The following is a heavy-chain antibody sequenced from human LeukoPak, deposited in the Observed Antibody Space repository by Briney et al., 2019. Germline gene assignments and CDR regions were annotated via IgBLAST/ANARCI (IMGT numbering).Heavy chain of an antibody. D-gene: IGHD2-15*01. V-gene: IGHV4-59*01. CDR2: IYYSGST. J-gene: IGHJ4*02. Sequence: PSEALSLTCTVSGVSISSYYWSWIRQPPGKGLEWIGYIYYSGSTNYNPSLKSRVTISVDTSKNQFSLKLSSVTAADTAVYYCARECRASSCSNLWGQGTLVTVSS. CDR1: GVSISSYY. CDR3: ARECRASSCSNL.